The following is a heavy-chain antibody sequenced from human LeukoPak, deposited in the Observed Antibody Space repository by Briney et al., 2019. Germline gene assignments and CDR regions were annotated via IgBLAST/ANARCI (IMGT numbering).Heavy chain of an antibody. CDR1: GVSISSYY. V-gene: IGHV4-59*01. J-gene: IGHJ4*02. CDR3: ATEYCASSSCRFDS. Sequence: PSETLSLTCTVSGVSISSYYWNWIRQSPGKGPEWIGYIYNSGSTNYNPSLKSRVTISLDTSKKQFSLKLTSVTAADTAIYYCATEYCASSSCRFDSWGQGTLVTVSS. D-gene: IGHD2-2*01. CDR2: IYNSGST.